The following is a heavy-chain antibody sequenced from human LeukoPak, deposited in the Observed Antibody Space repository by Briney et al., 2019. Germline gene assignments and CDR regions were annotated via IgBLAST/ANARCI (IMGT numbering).Heavy chain of an antibody. CDR1: GFTFSSYW. Sequence: PGGSLRLSCAASGFTFSSYWMHWVRQAPGKGPVWISRINGDGSTTGYADSVMGRLTISRDNAKNTLYLQMNSLRAEDTAVYYCARDKTTVTTFDYWGQGTLVTVSS. CDR3: ARDKTTVTTFDY. J-gene: IGHJ4*02. CDR2: INGDGSTT. D-gene: IGHD4-17*01. V-gene: IGHV3-74*01.